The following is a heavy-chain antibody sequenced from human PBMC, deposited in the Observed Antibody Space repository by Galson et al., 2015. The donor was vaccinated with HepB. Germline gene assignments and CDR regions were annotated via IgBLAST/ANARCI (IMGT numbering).Heavy chain of an antibody. D-gene: IGHD2-2*01. J-gene: IGHJ5*02. CDR1: GYTFTGYY. Sequence: SVKVSCKASGYTFTGYYMHWVRQAPGQGLEWMGWVNPNSGGTNYAQKFQGRVTMTRDTSINTAYMELSRLRSDDTAVYYCARSGLGYCSSTSCYLNWFDPWGQGTLVTVSS. CDR3: ARSGLGYCSSTSCYLNWFDP. CDR2: VNPNSGGT. V-gene: IGHV1-2*02.